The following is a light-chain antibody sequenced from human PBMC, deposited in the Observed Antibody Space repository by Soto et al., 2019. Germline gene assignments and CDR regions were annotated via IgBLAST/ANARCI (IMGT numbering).Light chain of an antibody. Sequence: QSALTQPRSVSGSPGQSVTISCTGTSSDVGGYNYVSWYQQHPGKAPKLMIYDVSKRPSGVPDRFSGSKSGNTASLTISGLQAEDEADYYCCSYADSYTLPFGTGTKVTVL. CDR1: SSDVGGYNY. V-gene: IGLV2-11*01. CDR2: DVS. J-gene: IGLJ1*01. CDR3: CSYADSYTLP.